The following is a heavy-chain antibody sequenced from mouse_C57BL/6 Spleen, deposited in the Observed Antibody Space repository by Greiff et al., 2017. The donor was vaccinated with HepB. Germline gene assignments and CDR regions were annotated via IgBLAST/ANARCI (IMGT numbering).Heavy chain of an antibody. CDR1: GYTFTDYN. J-gene: IGHJ1*03. Sequence: EVKLEESGPELVKPGASVKIPCKASGYTFTDYNMDWVKQSHGKSLEWIGDINPNNGGTIYNQKFKGKATLTVDKSSSTAYMELRSLTSEDTAVYYCARSDWDYWYFDVWGTGTTVTVSS. D-gene: IGHD4-1*01. CDR3: ARSDWDYWYFDV. V-gene: IGHV1-18*01. CDR2: INPNNGGT.